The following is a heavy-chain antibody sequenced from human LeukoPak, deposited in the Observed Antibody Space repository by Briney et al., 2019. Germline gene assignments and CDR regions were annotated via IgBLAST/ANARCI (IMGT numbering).Heavy chain of an antibody. Sequence: PSETLSLTCTVSGGSISSYYWSWIRQPPGKGLEWIGYIYYSGSTNYNPSLKSRVTISVDTSKNQFSLKLSSVTAADTAVYYCARVRVLFDYYGSGSKAATPMYNWFDPWGQGTLVTVSS. J-gene: IGHJ5*02. V-gene: IGHV4-59*01. CDR3: ARVRVLFDYYGSGSKAATPMYNWFDP. CDR2: IYYSGST. CDR1: GGSISSYY. D-gene: IGHD3-10*01.